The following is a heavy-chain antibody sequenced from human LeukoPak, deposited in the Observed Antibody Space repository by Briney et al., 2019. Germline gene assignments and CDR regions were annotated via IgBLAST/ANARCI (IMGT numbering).Heavy chain of an antibody. J-gene: IGHJ4*02. CDR1: GFTFSSYA. D-gene: IGHD1-26*01. Sequence: GGSLRLSCAASGFTFSSYAMSWVRQAPGKGLEWVSAISGSGGSTYYADSVKGRFTISRDNSKNTLYLQMNSLRAEDTAVYYCARATYSGSRPTGFDYWGQGTLVTVSS. CDR3: ARATYSGSRPTGFDY. V-gene: IGHV3-23*01. CDR2: ISGSGGST.